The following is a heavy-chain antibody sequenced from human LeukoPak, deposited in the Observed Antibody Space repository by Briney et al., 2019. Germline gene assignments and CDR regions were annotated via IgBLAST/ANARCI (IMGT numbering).Heavy chain of an antibody. CDR2: IYYSGST. J-gene: IGHJ4*02. CDR3: ARAVSGRFDY. D-gene: IGHD6-19*01. V-gene: IGHV4-59*08. Sequence: PSETLSLTCTVSGGSMSPYHWGWTRQPPGKGLGWTGYIYYSGSTNYNPSLNSRVTISVDTSKNQFSLRLSSVTAADTAIYYCARAVSGRFDYWGQGTLVTVSS. CDR1: GGSMSPYH.